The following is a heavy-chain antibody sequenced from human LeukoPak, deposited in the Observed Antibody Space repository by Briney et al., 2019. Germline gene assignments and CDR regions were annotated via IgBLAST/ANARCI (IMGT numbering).Heavy chain of an antibody. CDR1: GGSISSYY. CDR3: ARVERQLWLRYPSYWFDP. CDR2: IYYSGST. D-gene: IGHD5-18*01. J-gene: IGHJ5*02. Sequence: PSETLSLTCTVSGGSISSYYWSWIRQPPGKGLEWIGYIYYSGSTNYNPSLKSRVTIPVDTSKNQFSLKLSSLIAADTAVYYCARVERQLWLRYPSYWFDPWGQGTLVTVSS. V-gene: IGHV4-59*01.